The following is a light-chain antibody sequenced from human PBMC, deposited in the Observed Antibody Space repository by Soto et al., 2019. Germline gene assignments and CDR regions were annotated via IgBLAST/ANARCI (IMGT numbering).Light chain of an antibody. Sequence: QSVLTQPASVSGSPGQSITISCNGTSSDVGGYNYVSWYQQHPGKAPKLMIYDVSNRPSGVSNRFSGSKSGNTASLTISGLQAEDEADYYCSSYISSSTYVFGTGTKVTVL. V-gene: IGLV2-14*01. CDR1: SSDVGGYNY. J-gene: IGLJ1*01. CDR2: DVS. CDR3: SSYISSSTYV.